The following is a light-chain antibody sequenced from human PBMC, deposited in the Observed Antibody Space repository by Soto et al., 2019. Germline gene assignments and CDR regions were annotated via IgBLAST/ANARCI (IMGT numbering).Light chain of an antibody. Sequence: DIQMTQSPSTLSASVGDRVTITCRASQSVGTWLAWYQQKPGKAPELLISDASSLESGVPSRFSGSGSGTEFTLTISSLLPDDFATYYCQQYNTDSSWAFGQGTKVAIK. CDR1: QSVGTW. CDR3: QQYNTDSSWA. V-gene: IGKV1-5*01. CDR2: DAS. J-gene: IGKJ1*01.